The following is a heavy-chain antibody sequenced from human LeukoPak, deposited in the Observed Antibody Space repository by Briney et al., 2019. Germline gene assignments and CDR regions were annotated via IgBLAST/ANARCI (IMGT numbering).Heavy chain of an antibody. J-gene: IGHJ4*02. CDR3: ARDDYGGNSAR. V-gene: IGHV4-38-2*02. Sequence: SETLSLTCTVSGYSISTGYYWDWIRQPPGKGLEWIGTFYHGGSTYYNPSLKSRVTISVDTSKNQFSLNLTSVTAADTAVYYCARDDYGGNSARWGQGTLVTVSS. CDR2: FYHGGST. CDR1: GYSISTGYY. D-gene: IGHD4-23*01.